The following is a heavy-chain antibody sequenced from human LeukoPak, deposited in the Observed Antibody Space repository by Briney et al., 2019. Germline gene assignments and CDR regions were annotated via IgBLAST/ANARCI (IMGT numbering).Heavy chain of an antibody. V-gene: IGHV4-59*01. CDR3: ARVTHTAMVRGYYYYMDV. D-gene: IGHD5-18*01. CDR2: IYYSRST. Sequence: SETLSLTCTVSGGSISSYYWSWIRQPPGKGLEWIGYIYYSRSTNYNPSLKSRVTISVDTSKNQFSLKLSPVTAADTAVYYCARVTHTAMVRGYYYYMDVWGKGTTVTVSS. J-gene: IGHJ6*03. CDR1: GGSISSYY.